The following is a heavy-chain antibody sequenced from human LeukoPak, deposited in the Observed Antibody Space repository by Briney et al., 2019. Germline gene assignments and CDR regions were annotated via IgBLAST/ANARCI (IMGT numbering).Heavy chain of an antibody. CDR1: GGSISSYY. CDR2: IYYSGST. D-gene: IGHD6-13*01. V-gene: IGHV4-59*01. CDR3: ARARYSSSWYYFDY. Sequence: SETQSLTCTVSGGSISSYYWSWIRQPPGKGLEWIGYIYYSGSTNYNPSLKSRVTISVDTSKNQFSLKLSSVTAADAAVYYCARARYSSSWYYFDYWGQGTLVTVSS. J-gene: IGHJ4*02.